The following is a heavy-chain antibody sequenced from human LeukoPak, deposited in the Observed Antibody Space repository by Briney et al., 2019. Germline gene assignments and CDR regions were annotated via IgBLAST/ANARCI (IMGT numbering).Heavy chain of an antibody. D-gene: IGHD6-6*01. CDR1: GYTFTGYY. CDR2: INPNSGGT. Sequence: ASVKVSCKASGYTFTGYYMHWVRQAPGQGLEWMGWINPNSGGTNYAQKFQGRVTMTRDTSISTAYMELSRLRSDDTAVYYCARDWRQVYSSSNYFDYWGQGTLVTVSS. V-gene: IGHV1-2*02. CDR3: ARDWRQVYSSSNYFDY. J-gene: IGHJ4*02.